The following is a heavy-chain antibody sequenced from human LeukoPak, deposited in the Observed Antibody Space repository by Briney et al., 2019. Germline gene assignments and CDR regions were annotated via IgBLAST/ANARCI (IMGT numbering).Heavy chain of an antibody. D-gene: IGHD6-13*01. J-gene: IGHJ6*03. CDR2: IKQDGSEK. CDR1: GFTFSSYW. CDR3: ARGKSSSWYYYYYYMDV. V-gene: IGHV3-7*01. Sequence: PGGSLRLSCAASGFTFSSYWMSWVRQAPGKGLEWVANIKQDGSEKYYVDSVKGRFTISRDNAKNSLYLQMNSLRAEDTAVYYCARGKSSSWYYYYYYMDVWGKGTTVTVSS.